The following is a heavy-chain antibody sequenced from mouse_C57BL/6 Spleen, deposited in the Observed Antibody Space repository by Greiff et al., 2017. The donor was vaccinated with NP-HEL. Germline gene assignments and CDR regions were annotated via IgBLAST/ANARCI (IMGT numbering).Heavy chain of an antibody. J-gene: IGHJ2*01. V-gene: IGHV1-82*01. Sequence: VQLVESGPELVKPGASVKISCKASGYAFSSSWMNWVKQRPGKGLEWIGRIYPGDGDTNYNGKFKGKATLTADKSSSTAYMQLSSLTSEDSAVYFCAREVTNYFDYWGQGTTLTVSS. D-gene: IGHD2-2*01. CDR2: IYPGDGDT. CDR3: AREVTNYFDY. CDR1: GYAFSSSW.